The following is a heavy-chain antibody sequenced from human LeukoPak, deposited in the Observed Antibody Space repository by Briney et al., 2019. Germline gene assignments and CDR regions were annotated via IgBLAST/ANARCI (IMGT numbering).Heavy chain of an antibody. Sequence: GGSLRLSCGVSGFTFSDYWMNWVRQAPGKGLEWVASIKQDGSEKSYVDSVKGRFTISRDNAKNSLYLQMNSLRAEDTAVYYCARDLSSWTFSGFDIWGQGTMVTVSS. D-gene: IGHD6-13*01. J-gene: IGHJ3*02. V-gene: IGHV3-7*01. CDR3: ARDLSSWTFSGFDI. CDR1: GFTFSDYW. CDR2: IKQDGSEK.